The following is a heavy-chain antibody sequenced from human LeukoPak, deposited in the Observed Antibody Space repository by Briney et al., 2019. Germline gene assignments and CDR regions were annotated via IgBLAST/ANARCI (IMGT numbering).Heavy chain of an antibody. Sequence: GGSLRLSCVASGFIFSDYAFHWVRQAPGKGLEWVSSISSSSSYIYYADSVKGRFTISRDNSKNTLYLQMNSLRAEDTAVYFCASTLGSSGPFDIWGQGTMVTVSS. CDR1: GFIFSDYA. CDR3: ASTLGSSGPFDI. V-gene: IGHV3-21*01. J-gene: IGHJ3*02. CDR2: ISSSSSYI. D-gene: IGHD6-6*01.